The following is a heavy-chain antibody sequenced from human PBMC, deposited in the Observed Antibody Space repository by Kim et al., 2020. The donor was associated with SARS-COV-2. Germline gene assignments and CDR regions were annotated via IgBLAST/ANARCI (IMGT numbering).Heavy chain of an antibody. CDR3: ARSRYSS. D-gene: IGHD2-2*01. CDR1: GFTFSSFW. J-gene: IGHJ4*02. CDR2: IKEDGSQK. V-gene: IGHV3-7*01. Sequence: GGSLRLSCAASGFTFSSFWMTWVRQAPGKGLEWVANIKEDGSQKYYIDSVKGRFTISRDNAKNSVYLQMNSLRAEDTAVYYCARSRYSSRGQGILVTLPS.